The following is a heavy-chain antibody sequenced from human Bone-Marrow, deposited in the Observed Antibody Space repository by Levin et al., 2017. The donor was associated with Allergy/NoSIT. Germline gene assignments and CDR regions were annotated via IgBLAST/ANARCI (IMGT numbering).Heavy chain of an antibody. J-gene: IGHJ4*02. CDR3: ATGDSSGYYPSDSDY. CDR2: ISVYNGNT. CDR1: GYIFTSSG. V-gene: IGHV1-18*01. D-gene: IGHD3-22*01. Sequence: ASVKVSCKASGYIFTSSGISWVRQAPGQGLEWMGWISVYNGNTNYAQKFQGRVTMTADTSTSTAYMELRSLRSDDTAVYYCATGDSSGYYPSDSDYWGQGTLVTVSS.